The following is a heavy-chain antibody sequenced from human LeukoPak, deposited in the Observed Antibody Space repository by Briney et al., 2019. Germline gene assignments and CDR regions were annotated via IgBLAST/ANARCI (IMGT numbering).Heavy chain of an antibody. V-gene: IGHV4-30-4*01. CDR3: ARDTAMVNWYFDL. J-gene: IGHJ2*01. CDR2: IYYSGST. Sequence: PSQTLSLTCTVSGGSISSGDYYWSWIRQPPGKGLEWIGYIYYSGSTYYNPSLKSRVTISVDTSKNQFSLKLSSVTAADTAVYYCARDTAMVNWYFDLWGRGTLVTVSS. D-gene: IGHD5-18*01. CDR1: GGSISSGDYY.